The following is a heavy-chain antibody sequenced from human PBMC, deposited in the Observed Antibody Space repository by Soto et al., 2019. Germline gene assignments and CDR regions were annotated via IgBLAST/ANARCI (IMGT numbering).Heavy chain of an antibody. Sequence: PSETLSLTCTVSGGSISSSSYYWGWIRQPPGKGLEWIGSIYYSGSTYYKPSLKSRVTISVDTSKNQFSLKLSSVTAADTAIYYCARPSGLQYMYNWFDPWGQGTLVTVSS. D-gene: IGHD4-4*01. V-gene: IGHV4-39*01. J-gene: IGHJ5*02. CDR2: IYYSGST. CDR3: ARPSGLQYMYNWFDP. CDR1: GGSISSSSYY.